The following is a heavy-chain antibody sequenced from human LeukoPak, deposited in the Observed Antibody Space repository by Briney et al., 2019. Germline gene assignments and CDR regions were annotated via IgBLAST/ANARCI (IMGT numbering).Heavy chain of an antibody. D-gene: IGHD3-10*01. CDR3: ARGGDYFASGSYYTPSH. V-gene: IGHV3-7*01. CDR2: IKQDGSEK. Sequence: GGSLRLSCGVSGLTFSTYWMTWVRQAPGKGLERVANIKQDGSEKNYVDSVKGRFSISRDNAKNSVYLQMNSLRVEDTAVYYCARGGDYFASGSYYTPSHWGQGTLVTVSS. J-gene: IGHJ4*02. CDR1: GLTFSTYW.